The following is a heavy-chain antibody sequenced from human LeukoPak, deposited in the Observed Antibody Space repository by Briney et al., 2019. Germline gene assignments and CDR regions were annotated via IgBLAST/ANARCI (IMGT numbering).Heavy chain of an antibody. CDR3: ARGLSSSWYSGNYFDY. D-gene: IGHD6-13*01. V-gene: IGHV3-21*01. CDR2: ISSSSSYI. J-gene: IGHJ4*02. CDR1: GFTFSSYS. Sequence: PGGSLRLSCAASGFTFSSYSMNWVRQAPGKGLEWVSSISSSSSYIYYADSVKGRFTISRDNAKNSLYLQMNSLRAEDTAVYYCARGLSSSWYSGNYFDYWGQGTLVTVSS.